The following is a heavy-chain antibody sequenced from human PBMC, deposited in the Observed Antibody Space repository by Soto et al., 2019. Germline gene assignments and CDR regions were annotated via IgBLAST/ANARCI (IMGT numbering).Heavy chain of an antibody. Sequence: QVQLQESGPGLVRPSQTLSLTCAVSGDSISSSDYFWSWIRQPPGKGLEWIGYIYYSGNTYFTPSLQSRITISLDASKNHFSLKLTSVTAADTAVYFCASGAYSSSSSFFDSWGQGTLVTVSS. D-gene: IGHD6-6*01. CDR1: GDSISSSDYF. V-gene: IGHV4-30-4*01. CDR2: IYYSGNT. J-gene: IGHJ4*02. CDR3: ASGAYSSSSSFFDS.